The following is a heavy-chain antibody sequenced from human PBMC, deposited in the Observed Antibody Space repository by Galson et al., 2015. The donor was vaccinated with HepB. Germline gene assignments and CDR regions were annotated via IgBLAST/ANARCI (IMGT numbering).Heavy chain of an antibody. Sequence: SLRLSCAASGFTFSDYYMSWIRQAPGKGLEWVSYISSSSSYTNYADSVKGRFTISRDNAKNSLYLQMNSLRAEDTAVYYCARVAAGIKDNYYYYGMDVWGQGTTVTVSS. CDR1: GFTFSDYY. D-gene: IGHD6-19*01. V-gene: IGHV3-11*05. CDR2: ISSSSSYT. CDR3: ARVAAGIKDNYYYYGMDV. J-gene: IGHJ6*02.